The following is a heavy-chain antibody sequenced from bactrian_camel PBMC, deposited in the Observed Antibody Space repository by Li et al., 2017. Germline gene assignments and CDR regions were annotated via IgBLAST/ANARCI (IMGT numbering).Heavy chain of an antibody. CDR3: AAVRSPSVAGASWSPLDPAFVDV. V-gene: IGHV3S40*01. CDR2: ISRDGDRI. D-gene: IGHD6*01. Sequence: VQLVESGGGLVQPGGSLRLSCAASGFTFSTFAMSWVRQAPGKGLEWVAGISRDGDRIWYAKSVKGRFTISRDNAKKTVYLQLNSLKPEDTAMYYCAAVRSPSVAGASWSPLDPAFVDVWGQRTQVTVS. J-gene: IGHJ4*01. CDR1: GFTFSTFA.